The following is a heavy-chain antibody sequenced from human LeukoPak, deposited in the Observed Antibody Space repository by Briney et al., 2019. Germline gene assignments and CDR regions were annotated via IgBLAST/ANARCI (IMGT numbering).Heavy chain of an antibody. V-gene: IGHV4-4*07. CDR3: ARGAATISNDALDI. Sequence: SETLSLTCTVSGGSISIYYWNWIRQPAGKGLEWIGRIFTSGITNYNPSLKSRVTMSPDTSKNQFSLNLRSVTAADTAVYYCARGAATISNDALDIWGQGTMVTVSS. CDR2: IFTSGIT. D-gene: IGHD1-1*01. J-gene: IGHJ3*02. CDR1: GGSISIYY.